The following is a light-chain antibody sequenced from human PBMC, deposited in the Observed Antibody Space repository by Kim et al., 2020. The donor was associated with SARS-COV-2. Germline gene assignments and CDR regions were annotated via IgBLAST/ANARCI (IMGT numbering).Light chain of an antibody. CDR1: QSISSN. Sequence: EIVMTQSPATLSVSPGQRATLSCRASQSISSNLAWYQQKPGQAPRLLIYGASTRATGVPPRFSGSGSATEFTLTINSLQSDDFAVYYCQRYNNWVRGYTLGEGTKLAI. J-gene: IGKJ2*01. CDR3: QRYNNWVRGYT. CDR2: GAS. V-gene: IGKV3-15*01.